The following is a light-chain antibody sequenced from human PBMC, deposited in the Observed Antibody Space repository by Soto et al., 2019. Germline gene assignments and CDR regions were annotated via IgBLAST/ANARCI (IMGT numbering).Light chain of an antibody. CDR3: QPTNSFPPLT. CDR2: AAS. J-gene: IGKJ4*01. CDR1: QGIGSR. V-gene: IGKV1-12*01. Sequence: DIPMTQSPSSVSASVGDRVTITCRASQGIGSRLAWYQQKPGKAPNLLIYAASTLQSGVPSRFSGSGSGTDFTLTISSLQPEDFATYDCQPTNSFPPLTFGEGTKVEIK.